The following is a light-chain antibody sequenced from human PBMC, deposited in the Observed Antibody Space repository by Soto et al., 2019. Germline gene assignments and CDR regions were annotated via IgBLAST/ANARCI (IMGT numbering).Light chain of an antibody. CDR2: EVS. V-gene: IGLV2-8*01. Sequence: QSVLTQPPSASGSPGQSVTISCTGTSSDVGGYNYVSWYQQHPGKAPKLMIYEVSKRPSGVTDRSSGSKSGNTASLTVSGLQAEDEADYYCSSYAGSNNLVFGGGTKLTLL. CDR1: SSDVGGYNY. CDR3: SSYAGSNNLV. J-gene: IGLJ2*01.